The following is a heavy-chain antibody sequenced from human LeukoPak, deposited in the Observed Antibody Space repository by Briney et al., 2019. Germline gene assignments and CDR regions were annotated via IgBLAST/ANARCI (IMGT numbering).Heavy chain of an antibody. Sequence: KPGGSLRLSCAASGFTFSDYYMSWIRQAPGKGLEWVSYISSSGSTIYYADSVKGRFTISRDNAKNSLYLQMNSLRAEDTAVYYCAKVVSGYYDFWSGYYTGMVSTYYYYMDVWGKGTTVTVSS. J-gene: IGHJ6*03. CDR1: GFTFSDYY. V-gene: IGHV3-11*01. D-gene: IGHD3-3*01. CDR3: AKVVSGYYDFWSGYYTGMVSTYYYYMDV. CDR2: ISSSGSTI.